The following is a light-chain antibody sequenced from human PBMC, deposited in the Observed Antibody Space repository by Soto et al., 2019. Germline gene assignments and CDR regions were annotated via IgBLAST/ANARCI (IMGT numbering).Light chain of an antibody. CDR3: QQFNSYPIT. V-gene: IGKV1-9*01. CDR1: QGISSN. Sequence: EIQITQSPSSLSASVGDRVTITCRASQGISSNLAWYQQKPGKAPKLLIYAASTLQSGVPSRFSGSGSGTEFTLTISCLQPEYFATYCCQQFNSYPITFGEGTRLEIK. CDR2: AAS. J-gene: IGKJ5*01.